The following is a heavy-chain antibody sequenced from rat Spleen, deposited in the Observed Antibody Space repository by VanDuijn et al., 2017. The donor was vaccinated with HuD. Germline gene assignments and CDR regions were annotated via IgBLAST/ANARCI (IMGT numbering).Heavy chain of an antibody. J-gene: IGHJ4*01. CDR1: GFTFSNYG. V-gene: IGHV5-29*01. D-gene: IGHD1-2*01. Sequence: EVQLVESGGGLVQPGRSLKLSCAVSGFTFSNYGMAWVRQAPTKGLEWVATLSYDGITTYYRDSVKGRFTLSSENAKSTLYLQMDSLRSEDTATYYCARHSSTYYVMDAWGQGASVTVSS. CDR3: ARHSSTYYVMDA. CDR2: LSYDGITT.